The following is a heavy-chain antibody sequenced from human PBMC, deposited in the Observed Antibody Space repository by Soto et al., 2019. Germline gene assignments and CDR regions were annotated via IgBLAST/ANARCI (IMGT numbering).Heavy chain of an antibody. CDR1: DGSISSYY. CDR2: IYYSGST. D-gene: IGHD4-17*01. Sequence: QVQLQESGPGLVKPSETLSLTCTVSDGSISSYYWSWIRQPPGKGLEWIGYIYYSGSTNYNPSLKSRVTISVDTSKNQFSLKLSSVTAADTAVYYCARTTTGGVETETGESYYYYYMDVWGKGTTVTVSS. J-gene: IGHJ6*03. V-gene: IGHV4-59*01. CDR3: ARTTTGGVETETGESYYYYYMDV.